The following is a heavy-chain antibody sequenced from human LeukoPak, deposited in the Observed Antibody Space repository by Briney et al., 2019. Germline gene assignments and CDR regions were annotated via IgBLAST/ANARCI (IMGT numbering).Heavy chain of an antibody. J-gene: IGHJ2*01. V-gene: IGHV3-74*01. Sequence: QPGGSLRLSCAASGFTFSTYWMHWVRQAPGKGLVWVAQINGDGSDTSYADSMKGRFTISRDNAKNTLYLHIKSLRAEDTAVYYCARGPFELVWFGERDWYFDLWGRGTLVTVSS. D-gene: IGHD3-10*01. CDR1: GFTFSTYW. CDR3: ARGPFELVWFGERDWYFDL. CDR2: INGDGSDT.